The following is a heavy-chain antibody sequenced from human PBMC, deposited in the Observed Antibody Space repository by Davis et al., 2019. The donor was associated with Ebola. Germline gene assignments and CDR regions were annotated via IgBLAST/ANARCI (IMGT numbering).Heavy chain of an antibody. V-gene: IGHV2-5*08. J-gene: IGHJ4*02. CDR2: IYWDDDK. Sequence: SGPTLVKPTETVTLTCTFSGFSLSTSGMRVSWIRQPPGKALEWLALIYWDDDKRYSPSLKSRLTITKDTPKNQVVLTMTNMDPVDTATYYCAHKVAAGVLDYWGQGTLVTVSS. CDR3: AHKVAAGVLDY. CDR1: GFSLSTSGMR. D-gene: IGHD6-13*01.